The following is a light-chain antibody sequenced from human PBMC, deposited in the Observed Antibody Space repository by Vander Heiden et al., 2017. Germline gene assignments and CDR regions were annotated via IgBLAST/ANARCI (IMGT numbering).Light chain of an antibody. V-gene: IGKV3-15*01. CDR1: PSVSSN. J-gene: IGKJ1*01. Sequence: TLSVSPGERAPLSCRASPSVSSNLAWYQQKPGQAPRLLIYGASTRAIGIPVRFSGSGSGTEFTLTISSLQSEDFAVYYWQQNNTSWTFGQGTKVEIK. CDR3: QQNNTSWT. CDR2: GAS.